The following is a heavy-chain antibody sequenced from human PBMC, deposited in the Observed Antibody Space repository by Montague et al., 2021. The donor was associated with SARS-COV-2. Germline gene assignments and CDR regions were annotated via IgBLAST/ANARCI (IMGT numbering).Heavy chain of an antibody. V-gene: IGHV3-30-3*01. CDR1: GFTFSSYV. Sequence: SLRLSCAASGFTFSSYVMHWVRQAPGKGLEWVAAISYDGSNKYYADSVKGRFTISRDNSKNTLYLQMNSLRAEDTAVYYCARIQYGGYGGAFGYWGQGTLVTVSS. CDR2: ISYDGSNK. J-gene: IGHJ4*02. D-gene: IGHD5-12*01. CDR3: ARIQYGGYGGAFGY.